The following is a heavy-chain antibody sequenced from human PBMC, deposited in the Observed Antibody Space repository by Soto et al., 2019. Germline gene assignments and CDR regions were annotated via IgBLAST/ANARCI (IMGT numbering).Heavy chain of an antibody. V-gene: IGHV1-2*02. D-gene: IGHD3-22*01. CDR2: INPNSGGT. Sequence: QVQLVQSGAEVKKPGASVKVSCKASGYTFTGYYMHWVRQAPGQGLEWMGWINPNSGGTNYAQKFQGRVTMTRDTSISTAYMELSRLRSDDTAVYYCARASYDSSGYPNYYYYGMDVWGQGTTVTVSS. J-gene: IGHJ6*02. CDR1: GYTFTGYY. CDR3: ARASYDSSGYPNYYYYGMDV.